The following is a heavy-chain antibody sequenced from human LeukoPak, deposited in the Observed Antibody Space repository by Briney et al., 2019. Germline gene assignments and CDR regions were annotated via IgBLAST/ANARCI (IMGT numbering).Heavy chain of an antibody. CDR3: ARGYSSPVPNFDY. CDR2: INPNNGGT. D-gene: IGHD6-13*01. V-gene: IGHV1-2*02. J-gene: IGHJ4*02. Sequence: GASVKVSCKASGYTFTGYYKHWVRQAPGQGLEWMGWINPNNGGTSYAQKFQGRVTMTRDTSITTAYMELPSLTSDDTAVYYCARGYSSPVPNFDYWGQGTLVTVSS. CDR1: GYTFTGYY.